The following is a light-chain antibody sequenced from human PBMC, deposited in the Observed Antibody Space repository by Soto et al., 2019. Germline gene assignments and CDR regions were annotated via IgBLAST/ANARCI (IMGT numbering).Light chain of an antibody. V-gene: IGLV2-14*01. CDR3: SSYTSISFWV. Sequence: QSALTQPASVSGSPGQSITISCTGTSSDVGGYNYVSWYQQHPGKAPNLMIYEVSNRPSGISNRFSGSKSGNTASLTISGLQAEDGAVYYGSSYTSISFWVFGGGTKLTVL. J-gene: IGLJ3*02. CDR2: EVS. CDR1: SSDVGGYNY.